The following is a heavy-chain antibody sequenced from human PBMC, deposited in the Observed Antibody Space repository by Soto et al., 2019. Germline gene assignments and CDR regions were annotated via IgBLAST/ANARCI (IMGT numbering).Heavy chain of an antibody. CDR2: IYFRGNS. J-gene: IGHJ4*02. CDR3: ARSGGSNSWYGVFDF. V-gene: IGHV4-30-4*01. Sequence: QVQLQESGPGLVKPSQTLSVTCTVSGDSITSSPYYWSWVRQLPGRGLEWTGDIYFRGNSYYNPSLNTRVTISLDRSKNQLSLELTSVTAAETAGYYCARSGGSNSWYGVFDFWGQGTLVNVSS. D-gene: IGHD2-15*01. CDR1: GDSITSSPYY.